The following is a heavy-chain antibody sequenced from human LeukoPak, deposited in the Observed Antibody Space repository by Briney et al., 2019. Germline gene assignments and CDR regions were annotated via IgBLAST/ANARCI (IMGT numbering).Heavy chain of an antibody. V-gene: IGHV3-7*01. CDR3: ARTTYGDYAGRYYYYMDV. J-gene: IGHJ6*03. Sequence: GRSLRLSCAASGFTFSSYWMSWVRQAPGKGLEWVANIKQDGSEKYYVDSVKGRLTIYRDNAKKSLYLQMNSLRGEDTAVYYCARTTYGDYAGRYYYYMDVWGKGTTVTVSS. CDR2: IKQDGSEK. CDR1: GFTFSSYW. D-gene: IGHD4-17*01.